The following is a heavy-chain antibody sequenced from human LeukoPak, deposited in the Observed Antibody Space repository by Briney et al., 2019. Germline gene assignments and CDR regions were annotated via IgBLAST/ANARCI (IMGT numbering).Heavy chain of an antibody. D-gene: IGHD3-22*01. CDR3: ARGWAYYYDSSGHYYFDY. J-gene: IGHJ4*02. CDR1: GYTFTGYY. V-gene: IGHV1-2*02. CDR2: INPNSGGT. Sequence: GASVKVSCKASGYTFTGYYMHWVRQAPGQGLEWMGWINPNSGGTNYAQKFQGRVTITRDTSISTAYMELSRLRSDDTAVYYCARGWAYYYDSSGHYYFDYWGQGTLVTVSS.